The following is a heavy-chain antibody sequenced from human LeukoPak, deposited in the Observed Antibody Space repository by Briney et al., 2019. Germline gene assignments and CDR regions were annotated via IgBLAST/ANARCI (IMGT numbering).Heavy chain of an antibody. CDR3: ARFRRASGYFDY. CDR1: GGSISSSNW. D-gene: IGHD3-10*01. Sequence: SETLSLTCAVTGGSISSSNWWSWVRQPPGKGLEWIGEIYHSGSTNYNPSLKSRVTISVDKSKNQFSLKLSSVTAADTAVYYCARFRRASGYFDYWGQGTLVTVSS. V-gene: IGHV4-4*02. CDR2: IYHSGST. J-gene: IGHJ4*02.